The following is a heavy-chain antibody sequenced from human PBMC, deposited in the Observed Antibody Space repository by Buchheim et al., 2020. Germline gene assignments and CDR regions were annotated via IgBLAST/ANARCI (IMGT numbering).Heavy chain of an antibody. CDR2: INPSGGST. CDR1: GYTFTSYY. Sequence: QVQLVQSGAEVKKPGASVKVSCKASGYTFTSYYMHWVRQAPGQGLEWMGIINPSGGSTSYAQKFQGRVTMTRDTSTSTAYMELSSLGSEDTAVYYCASSGLVGAPSAPFDYWGQGTL. J-gene: IGHJ4*02. CDR3: ASSGLVGAPSAPFDY. V-gene: IGHV1-46*01. D-gene: IGHD1-26*01.